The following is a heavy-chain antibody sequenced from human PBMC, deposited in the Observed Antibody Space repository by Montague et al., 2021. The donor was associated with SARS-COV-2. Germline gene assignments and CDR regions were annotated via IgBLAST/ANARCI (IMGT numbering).Heavy chain of an antibody. CDR2: ISHSGST. CDR3: ARMGSGRSDLAY. V-gene: IGHV4-34*01. CDR1: GGSFSGYH. Sequence: SETLSLTCAVYGGSFSGYHWSWIRQPPGKGLEWIGKISHSGSTNYNPSLKGRVTISIDTSKNQFSLRLTSVTAADTAIYYCARMGSGRSDLAYWGQGTLVTVSS. D-gene: IGHD1-26*01. J-gene: IGHJ4*02.